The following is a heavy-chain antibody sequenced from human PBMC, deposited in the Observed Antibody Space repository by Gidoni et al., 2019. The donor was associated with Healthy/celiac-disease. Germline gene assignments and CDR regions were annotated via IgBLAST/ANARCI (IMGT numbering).Heavy chain of an antibody. Sequence: GYTFTSSYMHWVRQAPGQGLEWMGIINPSGGSTSYAQQFQGRVTMTRDTSTSTVYMELSSLRSEDTALYYCARGDTICGGVTFVGALCLLDYWGQGTLVTVSS. J-gene: IGHJ4*02. CDR3: ARGDTICGGVTFVGALCLLDY. CDR2: INPSGGST. V-gene: IGHV1-46*01. CDR1: GYTFTSSY. D-gene: IGHD3-3*01.